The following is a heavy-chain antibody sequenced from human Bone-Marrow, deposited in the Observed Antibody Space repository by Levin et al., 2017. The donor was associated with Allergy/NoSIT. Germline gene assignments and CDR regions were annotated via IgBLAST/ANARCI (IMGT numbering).Heavy chain of an antibody. Sequence: GGSLRLSCAASGFTVSSNYMSWVRQAPGKGLEWVSVIYSGGSTYYADSVKGRFTISRDNSKNTLYLQMNSLRAEDTAVYYCARDHLTETAFDSWGQGTMVTVSS. J-gene: IGHJ3*02. CDR1: GFTVSSNY. V-gene: IGHV3-66*01. CDR2: IYSGGST. CDR3: ARDHLTETAFDS.